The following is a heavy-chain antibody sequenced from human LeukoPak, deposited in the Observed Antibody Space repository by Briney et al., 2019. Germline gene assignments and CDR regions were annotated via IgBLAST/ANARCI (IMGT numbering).Heavy chain of an antibody. V-gene: IGHV3-21*01. J-gene: IGHJ4*02. CDR2: LSSSSSYI. CDR1: GFTFSSYT. D-gene: IGHD3-10*01. Sequence: GGSLRLSCAASGFTFSSYTMNWVRQAPGEGLEWVSSLSSSSSYIYYADSVKGRFTISRDNAKNSLYLQMNSLRAEDTAVYYCARSLLWFGELQCWGQGTLVTVSS. CDR3: ARSLLWFGELQC.